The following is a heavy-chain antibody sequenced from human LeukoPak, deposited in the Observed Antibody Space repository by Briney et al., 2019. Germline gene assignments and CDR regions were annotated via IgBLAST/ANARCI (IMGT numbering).Heavy chain of an antibody. CDR1: GFTFSSYW. V-gene: IGHV3-7*01. J-gene: IGHJ4*02. CDR3: ARDGAKIYSGYDNYYLDY. CDR2: IKQDGSEK. D-gene: IGHD5-12*01. Sequence: GGSLRLSCAASGFTFSSYWMSWVRQAPGKGLEWVANIKQDGSEKYYVDSVKGRFTISRDNAKNSLYLQMNSLRAGDTAVYYCARDGAKIYSGYDNYYLDYWGQGTLVTVSS.